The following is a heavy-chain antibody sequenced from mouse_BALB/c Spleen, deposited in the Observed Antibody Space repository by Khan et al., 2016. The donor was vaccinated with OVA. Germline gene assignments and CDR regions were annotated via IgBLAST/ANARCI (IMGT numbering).Heavy chain of an antibody. J-gene: IGHJ3*01. Sequence: VQLKESGAELVRPGALVNLSCKASGFNIKDYYMHWVKQRPEQGLVWIGRIDPENGNTIYDPKFQGKASITSDTSSNTAYLQLSSLTSEDTAVCHCARDGYSHWFAYWGQGTLVTVSA. CDR3: ARDGYSHWFAY. D-gene: IGHD2-3*01. V-gene: IGHV14-1*02. CDR1: GFNIKDYY. CDR2: IDPENGNT.